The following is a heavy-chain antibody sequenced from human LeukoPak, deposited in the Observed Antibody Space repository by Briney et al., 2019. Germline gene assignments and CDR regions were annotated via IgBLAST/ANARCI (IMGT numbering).Heavy chain of an antibody. Sequence: ASVKVSCKASGYTFTSYYMHWVRQAPGQGLEWMGIINPSGGSTSYAQKFQGRVTMTRDTSTSTVYMELSSLRSEDTAVYYCASPPPNTTGTTRGAGLSGWGQGTLVTVSS. V-gene: IGHV1-46*01. D-gene: IGHD1-1*01. CDR3: ASPPPNTTGTTRGAGLSG. J-gene: IGHJ4*02. CDR1: GYTFTSYY. CDR2: INPSGGST.